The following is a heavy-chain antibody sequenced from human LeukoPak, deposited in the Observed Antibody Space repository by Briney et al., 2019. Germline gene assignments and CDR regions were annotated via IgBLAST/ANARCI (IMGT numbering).Heavy chain of an antibody. Sequence: GASVNVSCKASGGTFSSYAISWVRQAPGQGLEWMGGIIPIFGTANYAQKFQGRVTITADESTSTAYMELSSLRAEDTAVYYCARGKETPDYYYYYGMDVWGQGTTVTVSS. CDR3: ARGKETPDYYYYYGMDV. CDR2: IIPIFGTA. V-gene: IGHV1-69*01. J-gene: IGHJ6*02. CDR1: GGTFSSYA.